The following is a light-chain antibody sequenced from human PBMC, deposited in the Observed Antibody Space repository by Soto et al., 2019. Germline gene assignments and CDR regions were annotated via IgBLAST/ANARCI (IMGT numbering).Light chain of an antibody. V-gene: IGLV2-14*01. Sequence: QSVRTQPSSVSVSPGQSITISFTGTSSDVGGYEYVSCYQQHPGKAPKLMIYEVRDRPSGVSSRFSGSKSGNTASLTISGLQAEDEADYYCSSYRGGSTYVFGTGTKVTV. CDR1: SSDVGGYEY. J-gene: IGLJ1*01. CDR3: SSYRGGSTYV. CDR2: EVR.